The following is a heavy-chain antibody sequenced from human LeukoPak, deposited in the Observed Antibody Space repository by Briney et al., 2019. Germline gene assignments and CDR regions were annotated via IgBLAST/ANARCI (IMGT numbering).Heavy chain of an antibody. Sequence: SETLSLTCAVYGGSFSGYYWSWIRQPPGKGLGWIGEINHSGSTNYNPSLKSRVTISVDTSKNQFSLKLSSVTAADTAVYYCARGPAVGCYYSYFDYWGQGTLVTVSS. CDR1: GGSFSGYY. CDR3: ARGPAVGCYYSYFDY. J-gene: IGHJ4*02. V-gene: IGHV4-34*01. CDR2: INHSGST. D-gene: IGHD3-22*01.